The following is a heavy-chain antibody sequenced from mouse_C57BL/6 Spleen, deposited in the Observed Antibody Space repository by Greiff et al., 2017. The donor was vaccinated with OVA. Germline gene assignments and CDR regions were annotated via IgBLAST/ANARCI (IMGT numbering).Heavy chain of an antibody. CDR1: GFTFSDYG. D-gene: IGHD3-3*01. CDR2: ISSGSSTI. Sequence: EVKVEESGGGLVKPGGSLKLSCAASGFTFSDYGMHWVRQAPEKGLEWVAYISSGSSTIYYADTVKGRFTISRDNAKNTLFLQMTSLRSEDTAMYYCARLRDGGYYFDYWGQGTTLTVSS. J-gene: IGHJ2*01. CDR3: ARLRDGGYYFDY. V-gene: IGHV5-17*01.